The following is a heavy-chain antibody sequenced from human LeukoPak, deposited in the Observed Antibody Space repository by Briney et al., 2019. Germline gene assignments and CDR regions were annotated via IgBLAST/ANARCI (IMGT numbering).Heavy chain of an antibody. J-gene: IGHJ3*02. CDR3: VQEGPRGLAFDI. Sequence: GGSLRLSCAASGFTFSSYGMHWVRQAPGKGLEWVAVISYDGSNKYYADSVKGRFTISRDNSKNTLYLQMNSLRVEDTAVYYCVQEGPRGLAFDIWGQGTKVTVSS. CDR2: ISYDGSNK. V-gene: IGHV3-30*18. CDR1: GFTFSSYG.